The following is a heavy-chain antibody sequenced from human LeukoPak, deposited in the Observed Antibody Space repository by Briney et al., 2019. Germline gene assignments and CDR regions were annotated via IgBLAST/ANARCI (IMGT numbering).Heavy chain of an antibody. CDR1: GFSFSSYW. CDR3: ARGITMVLPDY. CDR2: IKQDESEK. Sequence: PGGSLRLSCEGSGFSFSSYWMTWVRQSPGKGPEWVANIKQDESEKYTVDSVKGRFTISRDNAKNSMYLYMSSLRAEDTAVYYCARGITMVLPDYWGQGTLVTVSS. J-gene: IGHJ4*02. D-gene: IGHD3-10*01. V-gene: IGHV3-7*01.